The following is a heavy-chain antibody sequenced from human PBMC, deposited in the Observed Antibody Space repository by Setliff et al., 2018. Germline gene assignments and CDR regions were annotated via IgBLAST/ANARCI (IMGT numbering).Heavy chain of an antibody. V-gene: IGHV1-46*01. CDR1: GYTFTSHY. J-gene: IGHJ3*02. CDR3: ARDGVSSGWYPDAFDI. Sequence: GASVKVSCKASGYTFTSHYMHWVRQAPGLGLEWMGTINPSSGRTSYAQKFQGRVTMTRDTSTSTVYMDMSSLRSEDTAVYYCARDGVSSGWYPDAFDIWGQGTMVTVSS. CDR2: INPSSGRT. D-gene: IGHD6-19*01.